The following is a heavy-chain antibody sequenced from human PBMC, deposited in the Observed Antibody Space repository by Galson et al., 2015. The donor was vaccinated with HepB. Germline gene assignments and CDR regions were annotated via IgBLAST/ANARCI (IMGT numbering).Heavy chain of an antibody. Sequence: SLRLSCAASGFNFSSYSMNWVPQAPGKGLEWVSSISISSSYIYYADPVKGRFTISRDNAKNSLYLQINSLRAEDTAVYYCARGLRFGDGFDIWGQGTMVTVSS. CDR3: ARGLRFGDGFDI. J-gene: IGHJ3*02. CDR1: GFNFSSYS. D-gene: IGHD5-12*01. CDR2: ISISSSYI. V-gene: IGHV3-21*01.